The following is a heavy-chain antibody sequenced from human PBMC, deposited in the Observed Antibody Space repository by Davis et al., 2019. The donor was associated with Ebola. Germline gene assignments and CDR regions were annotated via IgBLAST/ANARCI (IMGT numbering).Heavy chain of an antibody. D-gene: IGHD2-2*01. CDR1: GGSVSSGGYY. J-gene: IGHJ3*02. CDR2: IYYGGTT. Sequence: SETLSLTCTVSGGSVSSGGYYWSWIRQHPGKGLEWIGNIYYGGTTNYNPSLKSRITISIDTSKNQFSLNVNSVTAADTAVYYCARDVVWDQLFSDAFDIWGQGTMVTVSS. V-gene: IGHV4-61*08. CDR3: ARDVVWDQLFSDAFDI.